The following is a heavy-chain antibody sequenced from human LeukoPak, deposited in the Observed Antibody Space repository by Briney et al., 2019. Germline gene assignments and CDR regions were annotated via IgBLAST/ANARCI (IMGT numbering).Heavy chain of an antibody. CDR1: GYSFTDYA. Sequence: ASVKVSCKASGYSFTDYAMHWVRQAPGQRPEWMGWINAGNGNTKYSLNFQGRVTITRDTSASTVYMELSSLRSEDTAVYYCARAGYCSRTSCSDAFEIWGQGTMVIVSS. J-gene: IGHJ3*02. CDR3: ARAGYCSRTSCSDAFEI. CDR2: INAGNGNT. V-gene: IGHV1-3*01. D-gene: IGHD2-2*03.